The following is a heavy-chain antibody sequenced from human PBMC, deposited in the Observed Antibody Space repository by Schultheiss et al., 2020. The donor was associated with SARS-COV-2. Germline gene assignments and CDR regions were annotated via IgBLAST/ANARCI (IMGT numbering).Heavy chain of an antibody. J-gene: IGHJ4*02. CDR2: IYYSGST. Sequence: SQTLSLTCTVSGGSISSYYWSWIRQPPGKGLEWIGYIYYSGSTNYNPSLKSRVTISVDTSKNQFSLKLSSVTAADTAVYYCARPPIAAAGLDYWGQGTLVTVSS. CDR3: ARPPIAAAGLDY. V-gene: IGHV4-59*01. CDR1: GGSISSYY. D-gene: IGHD6-13*01.